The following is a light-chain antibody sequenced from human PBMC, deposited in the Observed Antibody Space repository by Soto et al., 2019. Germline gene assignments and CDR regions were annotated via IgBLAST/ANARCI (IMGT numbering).Light chain of an antibody. V-gene: IGKV1-5*01. CDR2: SAS. Sequence: DIQMTQSPSTLSASVGDRVTITCRASQSISSWLAWYQQKPGKAPKVLIYSASSLQSGVPSRFSGGGSGTDFTLTISSLQSEDFEIYYCQQYNNWPITFGQATRLEI. CDR1: QSISSW. J-gene: IGKJ5*01. CDR3: QQYNNWPIT.